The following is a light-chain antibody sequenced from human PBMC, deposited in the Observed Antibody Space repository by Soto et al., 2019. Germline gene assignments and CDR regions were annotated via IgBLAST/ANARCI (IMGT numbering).Light chain of an antibody. CDR3: ETWDSNTYV. J-gene: IGLJ1*01. Sequence: QSVLTQSSSASASLGSSVSLTCTLSSGHSSYIIAWHQQQPGKAPRYLMKLEGSGSYNEGSGVPDRFSGSSSGADRYLTISNLQFEDEADYYCETWDSNTYVFGTGTKLTVL. V-gene: IGLV4-60*02. CDR2: LEGSGSY. CDR1: SGHSSYI.